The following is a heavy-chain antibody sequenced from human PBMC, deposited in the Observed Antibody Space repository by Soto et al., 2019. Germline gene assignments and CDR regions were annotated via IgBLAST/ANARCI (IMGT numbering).Heavy chain of an antibody. Sequence: QVQLVQSGAEVKKPGASVKVSCKASGYTFSIYDINWVRQATGQGLERMGWMNPDSGNTGYAQNFQGRVTMTRNSSINTVYMELSSLRSEDTAVYYCARLPSSSNYYYYGMDVWGQGTTVTVSS. D-gene: IGHD6-6*01. CDR1: GYTFSIYD. CDR3: ARLPSSSNYYYYGMDV. V-gene: IGHV1-8*01. CDR2: MNPDSGNT. J-gene: IGHJ6*02.